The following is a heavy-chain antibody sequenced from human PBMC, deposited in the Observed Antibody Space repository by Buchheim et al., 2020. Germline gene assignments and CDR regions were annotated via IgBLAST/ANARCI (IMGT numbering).Heavy chain of an antibody. CDR1: GRSFSGYY. D-gene: IGHD3-10*01. CDR2: INHSGST. Sequence: QVQLQQWGAGLLKPSETLSLTCAVYGRSFSGYYWSWIRQPPGKGLEWIGEINHSGSTNYNPSLKSRVTISVDTSKNQFSLKLSSVTAADTAVYYCAVRRGVQGAFDYWGQGTL. V-gene: IGHV4-34*01. J-gene: IGHJ4*02. CDR3: AVRRGVQGAFDY.